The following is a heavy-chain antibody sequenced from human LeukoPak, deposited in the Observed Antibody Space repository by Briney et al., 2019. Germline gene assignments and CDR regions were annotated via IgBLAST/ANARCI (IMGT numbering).Heavy chain of an antibody. CDR2: INHSGST. D-gene: IGHD3-22*01. V-gene: IGHV4-34*01. CDR3: ASGRGGSYDSGGYSSTAY. Sequence: SETLSLTCAVYGGSFSGYYWSWIRQPPGKGLEWIGEINHSGSTNYNPSLKSRVTISVDTSKNQFSLKLSSVTAADTAVYYCASGRGGSYDSGGYSSTAYWGQGTLVTVSS. CDR1: GGSFSGYY. J-gene: IGHJ4*02.